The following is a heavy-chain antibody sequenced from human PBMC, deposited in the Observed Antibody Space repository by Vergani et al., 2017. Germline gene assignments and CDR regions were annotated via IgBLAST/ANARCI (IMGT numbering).Heavy chain of an antibody. CDR2: IYHSGST. CDR3: ARDYCSSTSCSGGMDV. CDR1: GGSISSGGYS. Sequence: QLQLQESGSGLVKPSQTLSLTCAVSGGSISSGGYSWSWIRQPPGKGLEWIGYIYHSGSTYYNPSLKSRVTISVDRSKNQFSLKLSSVTAADTAVYYCARDYCSSTSCSGGMDVWGQGTTVTVSS. V-gene: IGHV4-30-2*01. D-gene: IGHD2-2*01. J-gene: IGHJ6*02.